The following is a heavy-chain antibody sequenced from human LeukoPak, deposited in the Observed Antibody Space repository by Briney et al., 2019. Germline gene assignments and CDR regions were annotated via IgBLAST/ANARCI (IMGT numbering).Heavy chain of an antibody. CDR1: GGSFSTYY. CDR2: VYTSGTT. Sequence: SETLSLTCTVSGGSFSTYYWSWIRQPAGKGLEWIGHVYTSGTTNYNPSLRSRVTMSVDTSKNQFSLKLSSVTAADTAVYYCARGFWSGYRSSDAFDIWGQGTMVTVSS. V-gene: IGHV4-4*07. D-gene: IGHD3-3*01. CDR3: ARGFWSGYRSSDAFDI. J-gene: IGHJ3*02.